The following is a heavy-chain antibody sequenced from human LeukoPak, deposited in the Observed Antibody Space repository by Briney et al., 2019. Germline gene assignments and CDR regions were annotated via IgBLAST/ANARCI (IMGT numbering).Heavy chain of an antibody. D-gene: IGHD3-3*01. CDR1: GFTFSSYG. V-gene: IGHV3-30*18. CDR3: AKEEWAFSYYDFWSGYHSTSFDY. Sequence: GRSLRLSCAASGFTFSSYGMHWVRQAPGKGLEWVAVISYDGSNKYYADSVKGRFTISRDNSKNTLYLQMNSLRAEDTAVYYCAKEEWAFSYYDFWSGYHSTSFDYWGQGTLVTVSS. J-gene: IGHJ4*02. CDR2: ISYDGSNK.